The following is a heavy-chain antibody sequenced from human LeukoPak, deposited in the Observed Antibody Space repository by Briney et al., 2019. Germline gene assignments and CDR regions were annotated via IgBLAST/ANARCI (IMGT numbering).Heavy chain of an antibody. D-gene: IGHD6-13*01. J-gene: IGHJ5*02. CDR3: ARPHRYSSSSHNWFDP. V-gene: IGHV4-39*01. CDR1: GGSISSSSYY. CDR2: IYYSGST. Sequence: SETLSLTCTVSGGSISSSSYYWGWIRQPPGKGLEWIGSIYYSGSTYYNPSLKSRVTISVDTSKNQFSLKLSSVTAADTAVYYCARPHRYSSSSHNWFDPWGQGTLVTVSS.